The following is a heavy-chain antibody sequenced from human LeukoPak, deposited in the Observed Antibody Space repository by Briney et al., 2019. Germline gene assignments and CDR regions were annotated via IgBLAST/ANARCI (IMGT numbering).Heavy chain of an antibody. Sequence: ASVKVSCRASGYTFTGYYMHWVRQAPGQGLEWMGWINPNSGGTNYAQKFQGRVTMTRDTSISTAYMELSRLRSDDTAVYYCAREWSWFGDHEGYFDYWGQGTLVTVSS. D-gene: IGHD3-10*01. CDR2: INPNSGGT. CDR3: AREWSWFGDHEGYFDY. CDR1: GYTFTGYY. V-gene: IGHV1-2*02. J-gene: IGHJ4*02.